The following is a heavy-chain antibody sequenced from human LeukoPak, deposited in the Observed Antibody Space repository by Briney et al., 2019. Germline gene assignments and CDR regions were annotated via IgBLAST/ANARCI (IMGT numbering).Heavy chain of an antibody. J-gene: IGHJ4*02. Sequence: ASVKISCKASGYTFTTYDINWVRQAPGQGLEWMGWMNPNSGNTGYVRKSQGRVTLTRDTSISTAYMELSSLRSEDTAVYYCARGASRSFDYWGQGTLVTVSS. CDR3: ARGASRSFDY. V-gene: IGHV1-8*01. CDR1: GYTFTTYD. CDR2: MNPNSGNT.